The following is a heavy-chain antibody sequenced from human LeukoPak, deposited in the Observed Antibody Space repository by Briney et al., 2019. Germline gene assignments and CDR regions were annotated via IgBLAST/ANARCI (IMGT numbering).Heavy chain of an antibody. CDR1: GFTFSSYA. Sequence: GGSLRLSCAASGFTFSSYAMSWVRQAPGKGLEWVSAISGSGGSTYYADSVKGRFTVSRDNSKNTLYLQMNSLRAEDTAVYYCAKDPHYSSSWYFDYWGQGTLVTVSS. V-gene: IGHV3-23*01. D-gene: IGHD6-13*01. J-gene: IGHJ4*02. CDR2: ISGSGGST. CDR3: AKDPHYSSSWYFDY.